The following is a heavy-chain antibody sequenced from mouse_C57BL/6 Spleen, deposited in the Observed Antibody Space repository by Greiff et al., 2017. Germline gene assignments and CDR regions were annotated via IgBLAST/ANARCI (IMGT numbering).Heavy chain of an antibody. J-gene: IGHJ2*01. V-gene: IGHV3-6*01. CDR1: GYSITSGYY. CDR2: ISYDGSN. Sequence: EVHLVESGPGLVKPSQSLSLTCSVTGYSITSGYYWNWLRQFPGNKLEWMGYISYDGSNNYNPSTKNRISITRDTSKNQFFLKLNSVTTEDTATYYCARGRPPGFDYWGQGTTLTVSS. CDR3: ARGRPPGFDY.